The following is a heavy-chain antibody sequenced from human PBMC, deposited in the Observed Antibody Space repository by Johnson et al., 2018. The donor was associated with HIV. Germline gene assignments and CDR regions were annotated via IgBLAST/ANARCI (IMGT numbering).Heavy chain of an antibody. J-gene: IGHJ3*02. CDR3: ARASNYYDSFGYYRRGGGSDI. D-gene: IGHD3-22*01. V-gene: IGHV3-20*04. CDR2: INWYGGST. CDR1: GFTFDDYG. Sequence: VQLVESGGGVVRPGGSLRLSCAASGFTFDDYGMSWVRQAPGKGLEWVSGINWYGGSTGYADSVMGRFTISRDNAKNSLYLQMNNVRAEDTALYFCARASNYYDSFGYYRRGGGSDIWGQGTMVTVSS.